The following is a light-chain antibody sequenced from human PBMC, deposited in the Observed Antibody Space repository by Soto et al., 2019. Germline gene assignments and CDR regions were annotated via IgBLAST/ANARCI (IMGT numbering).Light chain of an antibody. CDR3: HQYGSSAWT. V-gene: IGKV3-20*01. Sequence: ELVMTQSPATLSVSPGERATLSCRASQSVSSSYLAWYQQKPGQAPRLPIYGASSRATGIPDRFSGSGSGTDFTLTISRLEPEDFAVYYCHQYGSSAWTLGQGTKVDIK. J-gene: IGKJ1*01. CDR1: QSVSSSY. CDR2: GAS.